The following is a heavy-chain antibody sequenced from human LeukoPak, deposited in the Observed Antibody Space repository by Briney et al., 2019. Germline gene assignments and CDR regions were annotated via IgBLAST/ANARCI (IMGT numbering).Heavy chain of an antibody. CDR2: IYYSGST. V-gene: IGHV4-31*03. D-gene: IGHD3-10*01. CDR3: ARSITMVRGVTYNWFDP. CDR1: GGSISSGGYY. J-gene: IGHJ5*02. Sequence: SETLSLTCTVSGGSISSGGYYWSWIRQHPGKGLEWIGYIYYSGSTYYNPSLKSRVTISVDTSKNQFSLELSSVTAADTAVYYCARSITMVRGVTYNWFDPWGQGTLVTVSS.